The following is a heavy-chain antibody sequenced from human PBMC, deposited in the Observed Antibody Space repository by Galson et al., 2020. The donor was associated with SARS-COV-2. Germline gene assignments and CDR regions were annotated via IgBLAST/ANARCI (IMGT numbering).Heavy chain of an antibody. CDR2: VNHRGST. V-gene: IGHV4-34*01. CDR1: GGSFSDYY. Sequence: SQASETLSLTCAVYGGSFSDYYWSWIRQPPGRGLEWIGEVNHRGSTSYNPSLKSRVTISVDASKKQFSLNLSSVTAADSGLYYCARGTRDITMIVVVMTAVSCHFDHWGQGTLVTVSP. CDR3: ARGTRDITMIVVVMTAVSCHFDH. D-gene: IGHD3-22*01. J-gene: IGHJ4*02.